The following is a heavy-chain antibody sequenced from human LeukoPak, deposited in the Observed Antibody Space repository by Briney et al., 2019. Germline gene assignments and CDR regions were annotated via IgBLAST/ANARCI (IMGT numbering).Heavy chain of an antibody. D-gene: IGHD2-2*01. V-gene: IGHV1-8*01. CDR1: GYTFTSYN. CDR3: ARGRCVGSTNCYYFDY. CDR2: MNPNSGVT. Sequence: ASVKVSCKASGYTFTSYNINWVRQAAGQGLEWMGWMNPNSGVTGYAQKFQGRVTITRDTSASTAYMELSSLRSEDTAVYYCARGRCVGSTNCYYFDYWGQGTLVTVSS. J-gene: IGHJ4*02.